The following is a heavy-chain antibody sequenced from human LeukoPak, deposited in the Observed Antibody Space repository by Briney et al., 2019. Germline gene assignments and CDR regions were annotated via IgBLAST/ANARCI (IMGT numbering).Heavy chain of an antibody. D-gene: IGHD5-12*01. CDR3: ARDLGSGYDFGWFLFGY. V-gene: IGHV4-39*07. Sequence: SETLSLTCTVSGGSISSSSYYWGWIRQPPGKGLEWIGSIYYSGSTYYNPSLKSRVTISVDTSKNQFSLKLSSVTAADTAVYYCARDLGSGYDFGWFLFGYWGQGTLVTVSS. CDR1: GGSISSSSYY. J-gene: IGHJ4*02. CDR2: IYYSGST.